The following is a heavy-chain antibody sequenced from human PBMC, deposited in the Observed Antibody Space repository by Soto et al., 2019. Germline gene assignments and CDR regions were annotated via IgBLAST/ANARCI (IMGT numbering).Heavy chain of an antibody. CDR1: GVNFSSYS. CDR2: ISYDGRDK. CDR3: ARSEGGSYQQYEY. D-gene: IGHD1-26*01. V-gene: IGHV3-30*04. Sequence: XGSLRRSCAASGVNFSSYSMHWVRQAPGTGLEWVAIISYDGRDKNYPDSVKGRFTISRDNSKNTLYLQMNSLRAEDTAVYYCARSEGGSYQQYEYWGPGTLVTVSS. J-gene: IGHJ4*02.